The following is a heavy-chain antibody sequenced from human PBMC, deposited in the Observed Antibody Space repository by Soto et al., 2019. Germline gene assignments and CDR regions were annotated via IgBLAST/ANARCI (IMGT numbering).Heavy chain of an antibody. Sequence: PSETLSLTCAVYGGSFSGYYWSWIRQPPGKGLEWIGEINHSGSTNYNPSLKSRVTISVDTSKNQFSLKLSSVTAADTAVYYCARETGVLTFAYYGMDVWGQGTTVTVSS. V-gene: IGHV4-34*01. CDR2: INHSGST. CDR3: ARETGVLTFAYYGMDV. CDR1: GGSFSGYY. D-gene: IGHD7-27*01. J-gene: IGHJ6*02.